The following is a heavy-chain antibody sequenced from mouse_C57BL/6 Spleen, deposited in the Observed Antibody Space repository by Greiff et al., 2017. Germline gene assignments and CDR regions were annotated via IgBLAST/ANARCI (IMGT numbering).Heavy chain of an antibody. CDR3: ARSLTGSFAY. Sequence: LVESGAELVRPGTSVKMSCKASGYTFTNYWIGWAKQRPGHGLEWIGDIYPGGGYTNYNEKFKGKATLTADKSSSTAYMQFSSLTSEDSAIYYCARSLTGSFAYWGQGTLVTVSA. CDR2: IYPGGGYT. CDR1: GYTFTNYW. D-gene: IGHD4-1*01. V-gene: IGHV1-63*01. J-gene: IGHJ3*01.